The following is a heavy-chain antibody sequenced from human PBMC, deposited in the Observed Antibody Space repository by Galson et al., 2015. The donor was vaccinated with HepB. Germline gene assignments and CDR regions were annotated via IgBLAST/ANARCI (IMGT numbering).Heavy chain of an antibody. D-gene: IGHD2-2*01. CDR2: ISYDGSNK. V-gene: IGHV3-30*18. CDR1: GFTFSSYG. Sequence: SLRLSCAASGFTFSSYGMHWVRQAPGKGLEWVAVISYDGSNKYYADSVKGRFTISRDNSKNTLYLQMNSLRAEDTAVYYCAKWGIVVVPAAGHFDYWGQGTLVTVSS. J-gene: IGHJ4*02. CDR3: AKWGIVVVPAAGHFDY.